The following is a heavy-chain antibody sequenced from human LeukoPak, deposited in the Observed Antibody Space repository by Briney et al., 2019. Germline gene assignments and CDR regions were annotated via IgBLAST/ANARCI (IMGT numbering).Heavy chain of an antibody. J-gene: IGHJ4*02. V-gene: IGHV3-33*08. CDR3: ARDMRTYSSNWYYFDH. CDR2: IWYDGSYK. D-gene: IGHD6-13*01. Sequence: GGSLRLSCAASGFTFRSYEMNWVRQAPGKGLEWVAVIWYDGSYKYYADSVKGRFTLSRDNANNTLFLQMDSLRAEDTAIYYCARDMRTYSSNWYYFDHWGQGTLVIVSS. CDR1: GFTFRSYE.